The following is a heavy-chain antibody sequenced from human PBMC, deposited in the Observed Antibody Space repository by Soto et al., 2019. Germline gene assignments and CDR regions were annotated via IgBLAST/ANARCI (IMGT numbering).Heavy chain of an antibody. V-gene: IGHV3-11*01. J-gene: IGHJ3*02. CDR2: IERFGNSV. CDR1: GFSFSVYY. Sequence: TGGSLRLSCTASGFSFSVYYMAWIRQAPGKGLEWVSHIERFGNSVYYADSVKGRFTISRDNAKSTVFLQMNNLRAEDTGVYYCVRERAGTADFPHNALDIWGLGTLVTVSS. D-gene: IGHD6-19*01. CDR3: VRERAGTADFPHNALDI.